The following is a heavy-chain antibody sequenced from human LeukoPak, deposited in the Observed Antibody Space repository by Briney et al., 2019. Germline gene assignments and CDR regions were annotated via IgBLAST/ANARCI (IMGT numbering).Heavy chain of an antibody. V-gene: IGHV1-2*02. J-gene: IGHJ4*02. CDR3: ARGEIDGPDFDQ. CDR2: INGNSGGT. D-gene: IGHD5-24*01. Sequence: ASVKVSCKASGYIFTAYYMHWVRQAPGQGPEWMGWINGNSGGTNYAQKFRGRVTMTRDTSITTAYMEVSGLRSDDTAVYFCARGEIDGPDFDQWGQRTLVTVSS. CDR1: GYIFTAYY.